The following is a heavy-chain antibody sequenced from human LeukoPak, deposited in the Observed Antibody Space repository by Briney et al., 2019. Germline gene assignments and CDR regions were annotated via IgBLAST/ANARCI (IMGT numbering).Heavy chain of an antibody. J-gene: IGHJ4*03. CDR3: ARVPLGNSYYDY. Sequence: GGSLRLSCAASGFTFSSYAMHWVRQAPGKGLEYVSAISNIGDSTYYANSVKGRFTISRDNSKNTLFLLMDSLRAEDMAVYFCARVPLGNSYYDYWGQGTTVTVSS. CDR2: ISNIGDST. CDR1: GFTFSSYA. D-gene: IGHD7-27*01. V-gene: IGHV3-64*01.